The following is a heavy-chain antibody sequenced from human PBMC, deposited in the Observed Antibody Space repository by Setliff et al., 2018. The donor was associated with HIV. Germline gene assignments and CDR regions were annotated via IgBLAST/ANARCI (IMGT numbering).Heavy chain of an antibody. CDR1: GGSITSSTYY. CDR2: ISHGST. J-gene: IGHJ4*02. Sequence: SETLSLTCTVSGGSITSSTYYWGWIRQPPGKGLEYIGSISHGSTYYTPSLDSRVTISVDTSKNQFSLRLSSVTAADTAVYYCARELLRSWDGSENSYKPYYFDYWGQGTLVTVS. CDR3: ARELLRSWDGSENSYKPYYFDY. V-gene: IGHV4-39*02. D-gene: IGHD3-10*01.